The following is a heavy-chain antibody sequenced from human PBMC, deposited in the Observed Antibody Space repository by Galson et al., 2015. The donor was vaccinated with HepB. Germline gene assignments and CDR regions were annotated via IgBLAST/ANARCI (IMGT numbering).Heavy chain of an antibody. D-gene: IGHD1-26*01. J-gene: IGHJ4*02. CDR3: ARDVWELPQYFDY. CDR1: GFTFSDYY. Sequence: SLRLSCAASGFTFSDYYMSWIRQAPGKGLEWVSYISSSGSTIYYADSVEGRFTISRDNAKNSLYLQMNSLRAEDTAVYYCARDVWELPQYFDYWGQGTLVTVSS. V-gene: IGHV3-11*01. CDR2: ISSSGSTI.